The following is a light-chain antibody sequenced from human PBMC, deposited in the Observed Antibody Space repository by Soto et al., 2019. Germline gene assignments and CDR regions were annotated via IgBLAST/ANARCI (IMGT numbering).Light chain of an antibody. Sequence: QSVLTPPPSVSGAPGQRVTISCTGSRSNIGAGYDVHWYQQLPGTAHKLLIYGNSNRPSGVPDRFSGSKSGTSASLAITGLHAEYEADYYCQSYDSSLSGSVVFGGGTKLTVL. J-gene: IGLJ2*01. CDR3: QSYDSSLSGSVV. CDR2: GNS. CDR1: RSNIGAGYD. V-gene: IGLV1-40*01.